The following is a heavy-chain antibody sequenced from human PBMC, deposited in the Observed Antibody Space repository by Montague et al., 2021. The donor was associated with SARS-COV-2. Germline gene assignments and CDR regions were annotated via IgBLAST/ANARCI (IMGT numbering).Heavy chain of an antibody. Sequence: SETLSLTCTVSGGSISSSSYYWGWIHQPPGKGLEWIGSMYYSGSTYYNPSLKSRVTISVDTSKNQFSLKLSSVTAADTAVYYCARDLNEYRSAGGFDYWGQGTLVTVSS. D-gene: IGHD6-6*01. V-gene: IGHV4-39*07. CDR2: MYYSGST. CDR1: GGSISSSSYY. CDR3: ARDLNEYRSAGGFDY. J-gene: IGHJ4*02.